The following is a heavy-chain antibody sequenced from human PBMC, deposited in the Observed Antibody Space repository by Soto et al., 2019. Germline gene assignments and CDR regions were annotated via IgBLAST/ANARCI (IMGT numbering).Heavy chain of an antibody. CDR2: ISPYSGYT. Sequence: ASVKVSCKGFGYSFMKYGINWVRQAPGQGLEWVGWISPYSGYTHSAQKFHGRLTLTTDTAASTTYMELRILRSADTAIYYCAREASVLIPAAQPSRFDSWGHGTLVTVSS. CDR1: GYSFMKYG. D-gene: IGHD2-2*01. V-gene: IGHV1-18*01. J-gene: IGHJ4*01. CDR3: AREASVLIPAAQPSRFDS.